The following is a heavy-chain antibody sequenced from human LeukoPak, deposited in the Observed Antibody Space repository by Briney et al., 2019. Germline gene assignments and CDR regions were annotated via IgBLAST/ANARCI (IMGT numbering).Heavy chain of an antibody. Sequence: ASVKVSCKASGYTFTSYGISWVRQAPGQGLEWMGWISAYNGNTNYAQKFQGRVTITADESTSTAYMELSSLRSEDTAVYYCARGEELWKFDYWGQGTLVTVSS. D-gene: IGHD5-18*01. CDR1: GYTFTSYG. CDR3: ARGEELWKFDY. J-gene: IGHJ4*02. V-gene: IGHV1-18*01. CDR2: ISAYNGNT.